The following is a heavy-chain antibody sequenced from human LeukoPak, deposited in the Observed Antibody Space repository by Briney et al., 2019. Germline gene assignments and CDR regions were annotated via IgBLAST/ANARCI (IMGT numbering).Heavy chain of an antibody. V-gene: IGHV3-48*03. CDR1: GFGFSNYE. CDR2: ISSGAISI. CDR3: ARERTGDLGEETLFGGAPFDY. J-gene: IGHJ4*02. D-gene: IGHD3-16*01. Sequence: GGSLRLSCVGSGFGFSNYEMNWVRQAQGKGLEWLSGISSGAISIYYGDSMKGRFTISRDDAKNSVSLQMSSLRADDTAVYYCARERTGDLGEETLFGGAPFDYWGQGTLVTVSS.